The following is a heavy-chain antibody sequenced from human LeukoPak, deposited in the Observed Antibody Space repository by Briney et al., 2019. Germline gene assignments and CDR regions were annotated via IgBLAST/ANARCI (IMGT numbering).Heavy chain of an antibody. Sequence: PGGSLRLSCAVSGLTVSNNYMTWVRQAPGKGLEWVSLIFSGGGTYYADSVKGRFTISRDSSKNTLYLQMNSLRAEDTALYYCARDPGAAAGNLWSWGQGTLVTVSS. V-gene: IGHV3-66*01. CDR2: IFSGGGT. CDR1: GLTVSNNY. J-gene: IGHJ5*02. D-gene: IGHD6-25*01. CDR3: ARDPGAAAGNLWS.